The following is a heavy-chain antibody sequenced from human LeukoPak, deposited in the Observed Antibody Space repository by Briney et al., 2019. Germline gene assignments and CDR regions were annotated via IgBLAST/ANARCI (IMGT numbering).Heavy chain of an antibody. Sequence: GGSLRLSCAASGFTFSSYAMHWVRQAPGKGLEWVADISYDGSNKYYADTVKGRFTISRDNSKNTLYLQMNSLRAEDTAVYYCARAGVMVRGYSYGTFDYWGQGTLVTVSS. CDR2: ISYDGSNK. V-gene: IGHV3-30*04. CDR3: ARAGVMVRGYSYGTFDY. J-gene: IGHJ4*02. CDR1: GFTFSSYA. D-gene: IGHD5-18*01.